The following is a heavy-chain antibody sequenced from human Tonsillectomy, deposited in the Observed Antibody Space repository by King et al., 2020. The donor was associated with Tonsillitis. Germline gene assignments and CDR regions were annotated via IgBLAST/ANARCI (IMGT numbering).Heavy chain of an antibody. V-gene: IGHV2-5*01. Sequence: ITLKESGPTLVKPTQTLTLTCTFSGFSLSTSGVGVGWIRQPPGKALEWLALIYWNDDKRFSPSLKSRLTITKDTSKNQVVLTMTNMDPVDTAIYYCAHTFLFRGYCGGDRCKNFDYWGQGTLVTVSS. J-gene: IGHJ4*02. CDR1: GFSLSTSGVG. CDR3: AHTFLFRGYCGGDRCKNFDY. D-gene: IGHD2-15*01. CDR2: IYWNDDK.